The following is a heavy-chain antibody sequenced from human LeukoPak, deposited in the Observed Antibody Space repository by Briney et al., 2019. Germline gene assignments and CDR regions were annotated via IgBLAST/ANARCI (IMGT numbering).Heavy chain of an antibody. CDR2: INHSGTI. CDR1: GGPFSGYY. CDR3: ARAYSMVRGVDY. Sequence: SETLSLTCAVFGGPFSGYYWSWIRQPPGKGLEWIGEINHSGTINYNPSLKSRVTISVDSSKNQFSLRLTSVTAADTAMYFCARAYSMVRGVDYWGQGTLVTVSS. D-gene: IGHD3-10*01. V-gene: IGHV4-34*01. J-gene: IGHJ4*02.